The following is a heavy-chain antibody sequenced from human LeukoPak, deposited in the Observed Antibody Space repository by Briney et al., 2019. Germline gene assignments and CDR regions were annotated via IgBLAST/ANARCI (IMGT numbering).Heavy chain of an antibody. CDR1: GFTFSDYY. CDR3: ASYDYDSSGYEDAFDI. CDR2: ISSSGSTI. D-gene: IGHD3-22*01. J-gene: IGHJ3*02. Sequence: GGSLRLSCAASGFTFSDYYMSWIRQAPGKGLEWVSYISSSGSTIYYADSVKGRFTISRDNAKNSLYLQMNSLRAEDTAVYYCASYDYDSSGYEDAFDIWGQGTMVTVSS. V-gene: IGHV3-11*01.